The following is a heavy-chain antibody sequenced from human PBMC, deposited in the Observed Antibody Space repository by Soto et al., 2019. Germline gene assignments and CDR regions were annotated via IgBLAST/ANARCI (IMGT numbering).Heavy chain of an antibody. Sequence: GGSLRLSCAASGFTFSSYGMHWVRQAPGKGLEWVAVISYDGSNKYYADSVKGRFTISRDNSKNPLYLQMNSLRAEDKAVYYCEKDNYDFWSGPEVYYYYYGMDVWGQGTTVTVSS. D-gene: IGHD3-3*01. CDR1: GFTFSSYG. CDR3: EKDNYDFWSGPEVYYYYYGMDV. CDR2: ISYDGSNK. J-gene: IGHJ6*02. V-gene: IGHV3-30*18.